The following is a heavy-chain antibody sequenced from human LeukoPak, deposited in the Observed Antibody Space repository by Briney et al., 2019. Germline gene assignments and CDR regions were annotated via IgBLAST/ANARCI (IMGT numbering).Heavy chain of an antibody. J-gene: IGHJ1*01. V-gene: IGHV1-69*01. D-gene: IGHD4-17*01. CDR2: IIPIFGTA. CDR3: AGSTVTRLAEYFQH. Sequence: SVKVSCKASGGTFSSYAISWVRQAPGQGLEWMGGIIPIFGTANYAQKFQGRVTITADESTSTAYMELSSLRSEGTAVYYCAGSTVTRLAEYFQHWGQGTLVTVSS. CDR1: GGTFSSYA.